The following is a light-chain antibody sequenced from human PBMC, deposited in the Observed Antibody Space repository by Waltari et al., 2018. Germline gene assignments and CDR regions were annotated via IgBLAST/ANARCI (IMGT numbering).Light chain of an antibody. CDR2: AAS. CDR1: QNINYF. Sequence: DIQMTQSPSALSASVGDRVTITCRASQNINYFLSWYQQEPGKAPKLLIYAASSLQSGVPSRFSASGSGTDFTLTISSLQPEDFASYYCQQSYSFPLTFGGGTKVEI. V-gene: IGKV1-39*01. J-gene: IGKJ4*01. CDR3: QQSYSFPLT.